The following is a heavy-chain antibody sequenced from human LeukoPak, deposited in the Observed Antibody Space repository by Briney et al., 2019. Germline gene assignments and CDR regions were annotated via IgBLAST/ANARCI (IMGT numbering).Heavy chain of an antibody. CDR1: GGSISSYY. CDR3: ARDLKAYQLPQSEYYYYYYMDV. CDR2: IYTSGST. Sequence: SETLSLTCTVSGGSISSYYWSWIRQPAGKGLEWIGRIYTSGSTNYNPSLKSRVTMSVDTSKNQFSLKLSSATAADTAVYYCARDLKAYQLPQSEYYYYYYMDVWGKGTTVTVSS. J-gene: IGHJ6*03. V-gene: IGHV4-4*07. D-gene: IGHD2-2*01.